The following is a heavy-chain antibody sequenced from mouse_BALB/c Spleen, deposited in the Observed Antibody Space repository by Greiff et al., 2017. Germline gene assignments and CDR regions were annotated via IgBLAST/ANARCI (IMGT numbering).Heavy chain of an antibody. J-gene: IGHJ4*01. Sequence: EVMLVESGGGLVKPGGSLKLSCAASGFTFSSYAMSWVRQSPEKRLEWVAEISSGGSYTYYPDTVTGRFTISRDNAKNTLYLEMSSLRSEDTAMYYCARDNPLYYYGSSYYAMDYWGQGTSVTVSS. V-gene: IGHV5-9-4*01. CDR1: GFTFSSYA. CDR2: ISSGGSYT. CDR3: ARDNPLYYYGSSYYAMDY. D-gene: IGHD1-1*01.